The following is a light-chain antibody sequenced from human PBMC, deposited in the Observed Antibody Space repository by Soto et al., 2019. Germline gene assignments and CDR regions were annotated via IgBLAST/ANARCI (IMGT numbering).Light chain of an antibody. J-gene: IGLJ1*01. CDR2: DVS. CDR3: CSYASTSTYV. V-gene: IGLV2-14*03. Sequence: QSVLTQPASVSGSPGQSITISCTGSSSDVGRYNYVSWYQQHPGKVPKLMIHDVSDRPSGISNRFSGSKPGNTASLTISGLQAEDEADYSCCSYASTSTYVFGSGTKVTVL. CDR1: SSDVGRYNY.